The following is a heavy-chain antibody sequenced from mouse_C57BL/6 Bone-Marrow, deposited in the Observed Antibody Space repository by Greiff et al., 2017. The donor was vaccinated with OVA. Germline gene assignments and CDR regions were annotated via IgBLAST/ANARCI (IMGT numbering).Heavy chain of an antibody. V-gene: IGHV5-6*01. CDR2: ISSGGSYT. CDR3: ARIYYDGSSYVSYAMDY. Sequence: EVQRVESGGDLVKPGGSLKLSCAASGFTFSSYGMSWVRQTPDKRLEWVATISSGGSYTYYPDSVKGRFTISRDNAKNTLYLQMSSLKSEDTAMYYCARIYYDGSSYVSYAMDYWGQGTSVTVSS. J-gene: IGHJ4*01. D-gene: IGHD1-1*01. CDR1: GFTFSSYG.